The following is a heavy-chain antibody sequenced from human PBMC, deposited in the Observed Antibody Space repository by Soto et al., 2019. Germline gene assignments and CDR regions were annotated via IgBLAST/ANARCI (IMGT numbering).Heavy chain of an antibody. CDR1: GFTFSSSA. CDR3: AKEKGLGDYGDYEDY. Sequence: EVQLLESGGGLVQPGGSLRLSCAASGFTFSSSAMSWVRQAPGTGLEWVSAISGSGGSTYYADSVKGRVTISRDNSKNTLYLQMNSLRAEDTAVYYCAKEKGLGDYGDYEDYWGQGTLVTVSS. J-gene: IGHJ4*02. D-gene: IGHD4-17*01. CDR2: ISGSGGST. V-gene: IGHV3-23*01.